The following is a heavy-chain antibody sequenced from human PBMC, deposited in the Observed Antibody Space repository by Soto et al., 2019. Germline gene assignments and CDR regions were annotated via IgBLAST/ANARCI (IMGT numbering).Heavy chain of an antibody. CDR2: INHSGST. D-gene: IGHD4-17*01. Sequence: PSETLSLTCAVDGGSFSGYYWSWIRQPPGKGLEWIGEINHSGSTNYNPSLKSRVAISVDTSKNQFSLRLTSVTAADTAVYYCARRGYGDNSDYWGPGTLVTVSS. CDR3: ARRGYGDNSDY. J-gene: IGHJ4*02. V-gene: IGHV4-34*01. CDR1: GGSFSGYY.